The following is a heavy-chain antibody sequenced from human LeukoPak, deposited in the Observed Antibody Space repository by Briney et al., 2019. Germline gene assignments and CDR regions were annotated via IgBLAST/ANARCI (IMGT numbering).Heavy chain of an antibody. CDR1: GGSISSYY. J-gene: IGHJ6*02. V-gene: IGHV4-59*08. D-gene: IGHD6-19*01. CDR2: IYYSGST. CDR3: ARSQSTGWYNGGLDV. Sequence: SETLSLTCTVSGGSISSYYWNWVRQPPGKGLEWIAYIYYSGSTSYNPSPKSRVTISVDTSKNQFSLKLSSVTAADTAAYYCARSQSTGWYNGGLDVGGQGTTVTVSS.